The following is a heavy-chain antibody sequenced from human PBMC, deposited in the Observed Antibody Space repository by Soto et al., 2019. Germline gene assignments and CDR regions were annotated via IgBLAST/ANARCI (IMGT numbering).Heavy chain of an antibody. D-gene: IGHD4-17*01. CDR2: IYYSGST. Sequence: SETLSLTCTVSGGSISSGGYYWSWIRQHPGKGLEWIGYIYYSGSTYYNPSLKSRVTISVDTSKNQFSLKLSSVTAADTAVYYCARDPLYGDYPDYWGQGTLVTV. V-gene: IGHV4-31*03. J-gene: IGHJ4*02. CDR1: GGSISSGGYY. CDR3: ARDPLYGDYPDY.